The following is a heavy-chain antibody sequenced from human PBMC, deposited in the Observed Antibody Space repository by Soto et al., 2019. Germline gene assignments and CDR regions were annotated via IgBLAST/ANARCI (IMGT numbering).Heavy chain of an antibody. J-gene: IGHJ6*02. D-gene: IGHD6-13*01. CDR2: IYPGDSDT. V-gene: IGHV5-51*01. Sequence: GPALKIACKGSGYSCTSYGIGWVRQMAVKGLEWMGIIYPGDSDTRYSPSFQGQVTISADKSISTAYLQWSSLKASDTAMYYCARHNQQLVQDYGMDVWGQGTTVTVSS. CDR3: ARHNQQLVQDYGMDV. CDR1: GYSCTSYG.